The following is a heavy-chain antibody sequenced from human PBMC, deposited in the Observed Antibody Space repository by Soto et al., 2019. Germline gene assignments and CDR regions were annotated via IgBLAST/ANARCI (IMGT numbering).Heavy chain of an antibody. CDR3: VRRGYTYGSFDN. Sequence: SETLSLTCTVSGDSIRNSRFYWGWIRQPPGEGLEWIGNISSSGSTYYNPSLKSRVTISVDTSKNQFSLKLTSVTAADTAVYYCVRRGYTYGSFDNWGQGTLVTVSS. J-gene: IGHJ4*02. V-gene: IGHV4-39*01. CDR1: GDSIRNSRFY. D-gene: IGHD5-18*01. CDR2: ISSSGST.